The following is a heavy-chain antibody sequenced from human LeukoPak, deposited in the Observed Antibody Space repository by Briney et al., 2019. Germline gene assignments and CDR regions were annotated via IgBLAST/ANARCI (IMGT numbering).Heavy chain of an antibody. Sequence: PGGSLRLSCAASGFTVSNNYMTWVRQAPGKGLECVSVIYSGGNTYYADSMKGRFTISRHNSENTLYLQMNSLRIEDTAVYYCARVVSGTSYGFDIWGQGTVVTVSS. CDR2: IYSGGNT. CDR3: ARVVSGTSYGFDI. J-gene: IGHJ3*02. CDR1: GFTVSNNY. V-gene: IGHV3-53*04. D-gene: IGHD1-26*01.